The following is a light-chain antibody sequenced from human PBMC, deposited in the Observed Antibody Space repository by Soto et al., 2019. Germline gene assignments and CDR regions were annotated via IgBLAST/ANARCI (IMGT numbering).Light chain of an antibody. CDR1: QTVSRN. J-gene: IGKJ1*01. CDR2: GAS. V-gene: IGKV3-20*01. CDR3: QQYGSSPWT. Sequence: VVMTQSPATLSVSPGERATLSCRASQTVSRNLAWYQQRPGQAPRLLIYGASSRATGIPDRFSGSGSGTDFTLTISRLEPEDFAVYYCQQYGSSPWTFGQGTKVDIK.